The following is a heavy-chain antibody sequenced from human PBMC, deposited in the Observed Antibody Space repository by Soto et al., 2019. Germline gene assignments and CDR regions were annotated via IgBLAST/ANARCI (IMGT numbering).Heavy chain of an antibody. CDR3: AKDQVAARRYYYYGMDV. CDR2: ISGSGGTI. Sequence: EVQLLESGGGLVQPGGSLRLSCAASGFTFSNYAMSWVRQAPGKGLEWVSGISGSGGTIYYADSVKGRFTISRDNSKNTLHLQMNSLRAEDTAIYFCAKDQVAARRYYYYGMDVWGQGTTVTVSS. CDR1: GFTFSNYA. J-gene: IGHJ6*02. D-gene: IGHD6-6*01. V-gene: IGHV3-23*01.